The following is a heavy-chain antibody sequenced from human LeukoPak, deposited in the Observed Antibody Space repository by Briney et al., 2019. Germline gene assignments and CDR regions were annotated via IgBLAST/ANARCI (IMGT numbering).Heavy chain of an antibody. J-gene: IGHJ3*02. CDR3: ARGRYCTATICGGGDAFDI. CDR1: GGSISTYY. D-gene: IGHD2-8*02. V-gene: IGHV4-4*07. CDR2: IYSSATT. Sequence: SETLSLTCTVSGGSISTYYWSWLRQSAGKGLEWIGRIYSSATTNLNPSLKSRVTLSIDASKNQVSLRLSSVTAADTAVYYCARGRYCTATICGGGDAFDIWGQGTVVTVSS.